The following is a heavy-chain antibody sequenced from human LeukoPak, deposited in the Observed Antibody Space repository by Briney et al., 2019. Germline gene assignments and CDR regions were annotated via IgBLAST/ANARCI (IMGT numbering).Heavy chain of an antibody. CDR1: GFTLSSYG. CDR2: IWYDESNK. J-gene: IGHJ4*02. Sequence: GRSLRLSCAASGFTLSSYGMHWVRQAPGKGLEWVAVIWYDESNKYYADSVKGRFTISRDNSKNTLYLQMNGLRAEDTAVYYCAKEMPDYGDTLDYWGQGTLVTVSS. V-gene: IGHV3-33*06. D-gene: IGHD4-17*01. CDR3: AKEMPDYGDTLDY.